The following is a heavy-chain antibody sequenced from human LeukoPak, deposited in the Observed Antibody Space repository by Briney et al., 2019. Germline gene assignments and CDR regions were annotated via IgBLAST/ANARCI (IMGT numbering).Heavy chain of an antibody. CDR1: GYTFTSYG. CDR2: ISAYNGNT. CDR3: ARDGYCSGGSCYSLYYYGMDV. Sequence: GASVKVSCKASGYTFTSYGISWVRQAPGQGLEWMGWISAYNGNTNYAQKLQGRATMTTDTSTSTAYMELRSLRSDDTAVYYCARDGYCSGGSCYSLYYYGMDVWGQGTTVTVSS. V-gene: IGHV1-18*01. J-gene: IGHJ6*02. D-gene: IGHD2-15*01.